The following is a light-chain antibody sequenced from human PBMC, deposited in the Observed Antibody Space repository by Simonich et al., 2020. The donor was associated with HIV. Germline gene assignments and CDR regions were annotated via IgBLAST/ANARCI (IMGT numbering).Light chain of an antibody. V-gene: IGKV3-15*01. CDR2: GAS. Sequence: DIVMTQSPATLSVSPGEGVTLSCRASQSVSSSLSWYQQKPGQAPRLLIYGASTRATGIPARFMGSGSGTEFTLTISSMQSEDFAVYYCQQYKSWPYTFGQGTKLEIK. J-gene: IGKJ2*01. CDR3: QQYKSWPYT. CDR1: QSVSSS.